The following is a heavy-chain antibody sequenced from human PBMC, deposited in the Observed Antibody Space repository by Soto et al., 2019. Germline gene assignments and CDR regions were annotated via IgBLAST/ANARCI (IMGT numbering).Heavy chain of an antibody. CDR1: GGTFSSYI. V-gene: IGHV1-69*02. J-gene: IGHJ6*02. Sequence: QVQLVQSGAEVKKPGSSVRVSCKASGGTFSSYIITWVRQAPGQGLEWMGRIIPVLDVTYSKEKFQGRVTITADKSTTAAYMELSSLRSDDTAVYYCAKAPIPVSATPSYYGMDVWGQGTSVTVSS. CDR3: AKAPIPVSATPSYYGMDV. D-gene: IGHD2-15*01. CDR2: IIPVLDVT.